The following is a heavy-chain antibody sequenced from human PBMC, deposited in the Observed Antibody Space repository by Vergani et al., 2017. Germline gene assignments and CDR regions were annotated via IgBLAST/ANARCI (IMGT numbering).Heavy chain of an antibody. Sequence: QVQLQESGPGLVKPSETLSLPCTVSGGSISSYYWSWIRQPPGKGLEWIGYIYYSGSTNYNPSLKSRVTISVDTSKNQFSLKLSSVTAADTAVYYCARTYGSGSYYNVDYYYYYMDVWGKGTTVTVSS. J-gene: IGHJ6*03. CDR3: ARTYGSGSYYNVDYYYYYMDV. CDR1: GGSISSYY. D-gene: IGHD3-10*01. V-gene: IGHV4-59*01. CDR2: IYYSGST.